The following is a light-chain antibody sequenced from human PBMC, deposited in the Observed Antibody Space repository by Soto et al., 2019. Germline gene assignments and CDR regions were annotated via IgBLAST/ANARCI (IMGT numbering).Light chain of an antibody. CDR2: GAS. CDR3: QQYGSSGT. J-gene: IGKJ1*01. V-gene: IGKV3-20*01. Sequence: EIVFAPSPGTLSLSLGERATLSCRASQSVDSSTYLAWYQQKPGQAPRLLIYGASNRATGIPDRFSGSGSGTDFTLTISRLEPEDFAVYYCQQYGSSGTFGQGTKVDIK. CDR1: QSVDSSTY.